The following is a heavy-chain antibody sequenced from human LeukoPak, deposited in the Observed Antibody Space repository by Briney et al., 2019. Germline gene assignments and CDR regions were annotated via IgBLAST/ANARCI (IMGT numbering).Heavy chain of an antibody. CDR1: GFTFSSYA. CDR2: ISGSGGST. J-gene: IGHJ4*02. V-gene: IGHV3-23*01. Sequence: GGSLRLSCAASGFTFSSYAMSWVRQAPGKGLEWVSAISGSGGSTYYADSVEGRFTISRDNSKNTLYLQMNSLRAEDTAVYYCAKDLAAAVAGKNYWGQGTLVTVSS. D-gene: IGHD6-19*01. CDR3: AKDLAAAVAGKNY.